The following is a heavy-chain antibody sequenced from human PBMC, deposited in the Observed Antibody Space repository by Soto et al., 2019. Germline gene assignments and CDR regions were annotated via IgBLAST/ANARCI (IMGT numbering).Heavy chain of an antibody. D-gene: IGHD3-22*01. J-gene: IGHJ5*02. Sequence: SETLSLTCTFSGGSLSSDNYYWGWIRQPPGKGLEWIGSIYYAGNAYYNPSLKSRVTISVDTSKNQFSLKLTSVTAADAALYYCARDFFDSSDYTTNWFDPWGQGTLVTVSS. CDR1: GGSLSSDNYY. CDR3: ARDFFDSSDYTTNWFDP. V-gene: IGHV4-39*01. CDR2: IYYAGNA.